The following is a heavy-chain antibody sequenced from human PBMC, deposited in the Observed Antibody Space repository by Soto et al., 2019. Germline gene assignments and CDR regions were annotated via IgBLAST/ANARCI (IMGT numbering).Heavy chain of an antibody. CDR2: ISFDG. D-gene: IGHD3-3*01. Sequence: QVQLVESGGGVVQPGTSLRLSCVASGFTFSSYSMHWVRQAPGKGLEWVAVISFDGNYADSVKGRFTISRDNSKNTLYLQMNSLRAEDTAVYYCARPGVINYYYRMDVWGQGTSVTVSS. CDR1: GFTFSSYS. V-gene: IGHV3-30*04. J-gene: IGHJ6*02. CDR3: ARPGVINYYYRMDV.